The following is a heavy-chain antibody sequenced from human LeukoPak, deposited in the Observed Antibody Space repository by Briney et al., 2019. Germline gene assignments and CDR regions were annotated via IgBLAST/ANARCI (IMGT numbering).Heavy chain of an antibody. Sequence: SGGSLRLSCAASGFTFSSYAMHWVRQAPGKGLEWVAVISYDGSNKYYADSVKGRFTISRDNSKNALYLQMNSRRAEDTAVYYCARSGLRFLEWGRGYYYYMDVWGKGTTVTVSS. V-gene: IGHV3-30-3*01. CDR1: GFTFSSYA. CDR3: ARSGLRFLEWGRGYYYYMDV. D-gene: IGHD3-3*01. J-gene: IGHJ6*03. CDR2: ISYDGSNK.